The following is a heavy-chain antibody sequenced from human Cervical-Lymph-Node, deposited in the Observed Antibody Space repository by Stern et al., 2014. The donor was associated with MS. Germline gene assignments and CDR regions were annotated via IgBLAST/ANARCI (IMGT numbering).Heavy chain of an antibody. CDR2: SYRGGST. V-gene: IGHV3-53*01. J-gene: IGHJ4*02. D-gene: IGHD5-24*01. CDR3: ARDSSGYNYFDY. Sequence: VQLEESGGGLIQPGGSLRLSCAASGFTVSSNYMRWVRQAPGKGLEWVSFSYRGGSTYYADSVKGRFTISRDNSKNTLYLQMNSLRAEDTAVYYCARDSSGYNYFDYWGQGTLVTVSS. CDR1: GFTVSSNY.